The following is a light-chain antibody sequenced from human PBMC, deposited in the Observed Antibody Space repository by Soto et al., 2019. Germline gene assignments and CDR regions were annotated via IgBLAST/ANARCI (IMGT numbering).Light chain of an antibody. CDR3: SSYTRSSTWV. CDR2: EVS. CDR1: SSDVGDYKY. J-gene: IGLJ3*02. Sequence: QAVVTQPASVSGSPGQSITISCTGTSSDVGDYKYVSWYQHHPGKAPKVMIYEVSKRPSGVSNRFSGSKSGNTASLTISGLQAEDEGDYYCSSYTRSSTWVFGGGTKVTVL. V-gene: IGLV2-14*01.